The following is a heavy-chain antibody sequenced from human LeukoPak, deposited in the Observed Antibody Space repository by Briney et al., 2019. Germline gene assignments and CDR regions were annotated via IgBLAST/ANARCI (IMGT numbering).Heavy chain of an antibody. J-gene: IGHJ4*02. CDR2: SYYSGST. CDR3: ARDRDTAMGYFDY. D-gene: IGHD5-18*01. Sequence: ASQTLSLTCTVSGGSISIGGYYWSWISQHPGKGLEWIGYSYYSGSTYHNPSLKSRVTISVDTSKNQFSLKLSSVTAADTAVHYCARDRDTAMGYFDYWGQGTLVTVSS. CDR1: GGSISIGGYY. V-gene: IGHV4-31*03.